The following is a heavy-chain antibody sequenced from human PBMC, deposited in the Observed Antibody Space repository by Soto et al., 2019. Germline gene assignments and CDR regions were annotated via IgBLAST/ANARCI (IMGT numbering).Heavy chain of an antibody. D-gene: IGHD7-27*01. CDR2: ISGSGGST. J-gene: IGHJ2*01. Sequence: EVQLLESGGGLVQPGGSLRLSCAASGFTFSSYAMSWVRQAPGKGLEWVSAISGSGGSTYYADSVKCRFTISRDNSKNTLYMQMNSLRAEDTAVYYCAKPTGDRSWYFDLWGRGTLVTVSS. CDR1: GFTFSSYA. V-gene: IGHV3-23*01. CDR3: AKPTGDRSWYFDL.